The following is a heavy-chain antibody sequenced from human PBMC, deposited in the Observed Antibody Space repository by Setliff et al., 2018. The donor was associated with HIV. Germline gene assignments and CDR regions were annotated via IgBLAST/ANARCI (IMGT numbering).Heavy chain of an antibody. V-gene: IGHV4-34*01. Sequence: SETLSLTCAVYGGSFSAYHWSWIRQTPGKGLEWLGEINHSGSTAYNLALESRVSMSIDTSKNQFSLKLTSVTAADTAIYYCARGRDYTGSWFRPFYLDFWGHGNLVTVSS. J-gene: IGHJ4*01. D-gene: IGHD3-3*01. CDR3: ARGRDYTGSWFRPFYLDF. CDR1: GGSFSAYH. CDR2: INHSGST.